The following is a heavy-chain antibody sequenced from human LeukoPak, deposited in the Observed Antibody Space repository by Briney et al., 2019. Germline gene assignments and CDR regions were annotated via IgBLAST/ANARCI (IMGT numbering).Heavy chain of an antibody. CDR2: ISYDGSNK. V-gene: IGHV3-30*18. D-gene: IGHD6-13*01. CDR1: GFTFSSYG. CDR3: AKDRSSSWSFDY. Sequence: QTGGSLRLSCAASGFTFSSYGMHWVRQAPGKGLEWVAVISYDGSNKYCADSVKGRFTISRDNSKNTLYLQMNSLRAEDTAVYYCAKDRSSSWSFDYWGQGTLVTVSS. J-gene: IGHJ4*02.